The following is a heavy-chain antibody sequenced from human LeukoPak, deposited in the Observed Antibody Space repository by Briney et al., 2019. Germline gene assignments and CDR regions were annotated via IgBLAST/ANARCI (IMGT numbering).Heavy chain of an antibody. D-gene: IGHD4-23*01. CDR2: INPSGGST. Sequence: GASVKVSCKASGYIFTNYYMHWVRQAPGQGLEWIGIINPSGGSTSYAQKFQGRVTMTRDASTNTVYMELSSLRSEDTAVYYCARADYGGISDYYYYGLDVWGQGTTVTVSS. CDR1: GYIFTNYY. CDR3: ARADYGGISDYYYYGLDV. J-gene: IGHJ6*02. V-gene: IGHV1-46*01.